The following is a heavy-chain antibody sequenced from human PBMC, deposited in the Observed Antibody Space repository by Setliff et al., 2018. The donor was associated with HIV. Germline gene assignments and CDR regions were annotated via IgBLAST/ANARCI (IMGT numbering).Heavy chain of an antibody. CDR2: INPSGGST. J-gene: IGHJ6*03. V-gene: IGHV1-46*01. D-gene: IGHD3-10*01. CDR1: GYTFPSYY. Sequence: ASVKVSCKASGYTFPSYYMHWVRQAPGQGLEWMGIINPSGGSTSYAQNFQGRVTMTRDTSTSTVYMELSSLRSEDTAVYYCARRGSRGDYYYYMDVWGKGTTVAVTS. CDR3: ARRGSRGDYYYYMDV.